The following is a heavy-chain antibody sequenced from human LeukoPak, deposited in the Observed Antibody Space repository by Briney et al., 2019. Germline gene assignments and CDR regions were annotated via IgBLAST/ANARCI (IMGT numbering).Heavy chain of an antibody. Sequence: PGRSLRLSCAASGFTFSSYAMHWVRQAPGKGLEWVAVISYDGSNKYYADSVKGRFTISRDNSKNTLYLQMNSLRAEDTAVYYCAGRGYSYGYAYWGQGTLVTVSS. J-gene: IGHJ4*02. CDR2: ISYDGSNK. D-gene: IGHD5-18*01. CDR3: AGRGYSYGYAY. V-gene: IGHV3-30*04. CDR1: GFTFSSYA.